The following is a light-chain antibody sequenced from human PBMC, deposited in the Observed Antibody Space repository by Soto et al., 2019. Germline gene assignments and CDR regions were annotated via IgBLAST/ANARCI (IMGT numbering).Light chain of an antibody. V-gene: IGKV3-11*01. Sequence: EIVLTQSPATLSLSPGASATLSCRASQSVSSYFAWYQQKPGQAPRLLIYDASNRATGIPARFSGSGSGTDFTLTISSLEPEDFAVYYCQQRSNWPITVGQGKRLEI. J-gene: IGKJ5*01. CDR3: QQRSNWPIT. CDR1: QSVSSY. CDR2: DAS.